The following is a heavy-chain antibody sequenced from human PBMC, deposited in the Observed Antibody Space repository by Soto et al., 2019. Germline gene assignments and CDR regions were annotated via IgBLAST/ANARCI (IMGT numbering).Heavy chain of an antibody. CDR1: GFTFSDYY. CDR3: ARAILGDGYNYEWLRVGAFDI. Sequence: QVQLVESGGGLVKPGGSLRLSCAASGFTFSDYYMSWIRQAPGKGLEWVSYISSSSSYTNYADSVKGRFTISRDNAKNSLYLQMNSLRAEDTAVYYCARAILGDGYNYEWLRVGAFDIWGQGTMVTVSS. CDR2: ISSSSSYT. J-gene: IGHJ3*02. V-gene: IGHV3-11*05. D-gene: IGHD5-12*01.